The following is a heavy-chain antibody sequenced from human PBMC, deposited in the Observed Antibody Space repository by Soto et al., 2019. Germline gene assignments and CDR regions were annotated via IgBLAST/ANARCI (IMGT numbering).Heavy chain of an antibody. J-gene: IGHJ4*02. Sequence: SETLSLTCTVSGGSISSSSYYWGWIRQPPGKGLEWIGSIYYSGSTYYNPSLKSRVTISVDTSKNQFSLKLSSVTAADTAVYSCARDYYDSSGYYAAFDYWGQGTLVTVSS. CDR3: ARDYYDSSGYYAAFDY. D-gene: IGHD3-22*01. CDR1: GGSISSSSYY. CDR2: IYYSGST. V-gene: IGHV4-39*02.